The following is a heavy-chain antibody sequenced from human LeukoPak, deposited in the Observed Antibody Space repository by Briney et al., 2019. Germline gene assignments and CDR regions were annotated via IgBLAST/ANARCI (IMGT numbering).Heavy chain of an antibody. CDR2: IRYDGSNK. CDR3: AKDQRSYDYVWGSYRPGGYFDY. Sequence: GGSLRLSCAASGFTFSSYEMNWVRQAPGKGLEWVAFIRYDGSNKYYADSVKGRFTISRDNSKNTLYLQMNSLRAEDTAVYYCAKDQRSYDYVWGSYRPGGYFDYWGQGTLVTVSS. CDR1: GFTFSSYE. V-gene: IGHV3-30*02. D-gene: IGHD3-16*02. J-gene: IGHJ4*02.